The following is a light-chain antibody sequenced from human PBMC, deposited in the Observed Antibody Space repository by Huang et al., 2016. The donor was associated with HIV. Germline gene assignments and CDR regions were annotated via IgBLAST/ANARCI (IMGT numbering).Light chain of an antibody. J-gene: IGKJ4*01. V-gene: IGKV3-20*01. CDR2: GAT. Sequence: ESVLTQSPGTLSLSPGERATLSFRDSQSISNYLAWYQRKPGQAPRLLIYGATTRATGIPDRFSGSGSGTDFSLNISRLEPEDFAVYYCQQYDRTPPTCGGGTKVEIK. CDR3: QQYDRTPPT. CDR1: QSISNY.